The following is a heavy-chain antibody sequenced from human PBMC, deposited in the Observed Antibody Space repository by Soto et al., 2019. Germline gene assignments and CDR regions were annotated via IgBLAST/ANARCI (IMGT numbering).Heavy chain of an antibody. CDR1: GGSISSYY. CDR3: ARGKRNPNYYDSSGYYNWFDP. V-gene: IGHV4-59*12. Sequence: ASETLSLTXTVSGGSISSYYWSWIRQPPGKGLEWIGYIYYSGSTNYNPSLKSRVTISVDTSKNQFSLKLSSVTAADTAVYYCARGKRNPNYYDSSGYYNWFDPWGQGTLVTVSS. CDR2: IYYSGST. J-gene: IGHJ5*02. D-gene: IGHD3-22*01.